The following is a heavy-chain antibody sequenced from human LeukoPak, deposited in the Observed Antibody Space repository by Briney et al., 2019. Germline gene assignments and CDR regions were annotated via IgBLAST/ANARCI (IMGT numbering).Heavy chain of an antibody. CDR3: ARRRGGYGEGEFDY. CDR1: GFTASSKY. D-gene: IGHD4-17*01. Sequence: GGSLTLSCTASGFTASSKYMSWVRQAPGKGLEWVSFIRGDATTAYADSVQGRFTISRDDSKNTLYLQMDSLRVEDTAVYYCARRRGGYGEGEFDYWGQGTLVTVSS. V-gene: IGHV3-66*04. CDR2: IRGDATT. J-gene: IGHJ4*02.